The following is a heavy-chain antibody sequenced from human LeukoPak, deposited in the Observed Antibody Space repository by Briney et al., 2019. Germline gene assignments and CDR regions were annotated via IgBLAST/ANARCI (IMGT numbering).Heavy chain of an antibody. D-gene: IGHD6-19*01. Sequence: GGSLRLSCAASGFTFSDYWMIWVRQAPGQGLEWVANIKQDGSEKSYVDSVKGRFTISRDNAKNSLYLQMNSLRAEDTAVYYCARARTSGDEALAGNYWGQGTLVTVSS. CDR3: ARARTSGDEALAGNY. J-gene: IGHJ4*02. CDR2: IKQDGSEK. V-gene: IGHV3-7*01. CDR1: GFTFSDYW.